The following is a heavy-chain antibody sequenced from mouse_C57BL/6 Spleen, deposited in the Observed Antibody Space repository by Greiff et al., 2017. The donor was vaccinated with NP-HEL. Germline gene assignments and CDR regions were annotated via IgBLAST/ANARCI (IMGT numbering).Heavy chain of an antibody. J-gene: IGHJ3*01. D-gene: IGHD2-4*01. CDR2: INPSSGYT. Sequence: VQLQQSGAELARPGASVKMSCKASGYTFTSYTMHWVKQRPGQGLEWIGYINPSSGYTKYNQKFKDKATLTADTSSSTAYMQLSSLTSEDSAVYYCARCHYDYDGTAFAYWGQGTLVTVSA. CDR1: GYTFTSYT. V-gene: IGHV1-4*01. CDR3: ARCHYDYDGTAFAY.